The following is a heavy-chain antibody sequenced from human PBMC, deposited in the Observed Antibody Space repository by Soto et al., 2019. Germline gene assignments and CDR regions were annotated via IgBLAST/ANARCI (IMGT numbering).Heavy chain of an antibody. V-gene: IGHV3-48*02. J-gene: IGHJ6*02. CDR1: GFTFSTYS. Sequence: EVQLVESGGGLVQPGGSLRVSCAASGFTFSTYSMNWVRQAPGKGLEWVSYMSGGSLTMYYTDSVKGRFTISRDNDKNSLYLQMNSLRDEDTAVYYCARGGSSSDNGMDVGGQGTTVTVSS. CDR2: MSGGSLTM. CDR3: ARGGSSSDNGMDV. D-gene: IGHD6-6*01.